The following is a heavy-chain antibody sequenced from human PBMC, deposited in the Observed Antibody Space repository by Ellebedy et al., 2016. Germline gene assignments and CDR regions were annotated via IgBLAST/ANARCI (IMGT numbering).Heavy chain of an antibody. Sequence: GESLKISCAASGFTFSSSCMHWVRQAPEKGLLWVSRISSDGSDTNYADSVKGRFTITKDNAKDSVYLQMNSLRADDTAVYYCVRDRGWRALDIWGQGTLVTVSS. CDR2: ISSDGSDT. V-gene: IGHV3-74*01. D-gene: IGHD6-19*01. J-gene: IGHJ3*02. CDR1: GFTFSSSC. CDR3: VRDRGWRALDI.